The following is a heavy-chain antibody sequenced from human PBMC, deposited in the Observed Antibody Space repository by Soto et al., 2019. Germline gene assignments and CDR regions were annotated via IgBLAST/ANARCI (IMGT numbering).Heavy chain of an antibody. D-gene: IGHD2-21*02. J-gene: IGHJ1*01. CDR3: ARAQRVVTATTEYFQH. CDR1: GGSFSGYY. V-gene: IGHV4-34*01. CDR2: INHSGST. Sequence: SETLSLTCAVYGGSFSGYYWSWIRQPPGKGLEWIGEINHSGSTNYNPSLKSRVTISVDTSKNQFSLKLSSVTAADTAVYYCARAQRVVTATTEYFQHWGQGTLVTV.